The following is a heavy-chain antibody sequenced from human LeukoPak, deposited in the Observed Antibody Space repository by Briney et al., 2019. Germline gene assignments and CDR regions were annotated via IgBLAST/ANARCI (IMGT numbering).Heavy chain of an antibody. CDR3: ARYPTTVTTLGVDP. V-gene: IGHV3-33*08. CDR2: IRNDGSNK. Sequence: PGGSLRLSCAASGFTFSSFSSYAMSWVRQAPGKGLEWVAFIRNDGSNKYYADSVKGRFTISRDNSKNTLYLQMNSLRAEDTAVYYCARYPTTVTTLGVDPWGQGTLVTVSS. J-gene: IGHJ5*02. D-gene: IGHD4-17*01. CDR1: GFTFSSFSSYA.